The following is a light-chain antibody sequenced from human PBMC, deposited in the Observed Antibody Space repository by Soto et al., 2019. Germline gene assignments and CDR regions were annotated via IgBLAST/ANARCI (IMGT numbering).Light chain of an antibody. CDR2: DAS. CDR1: QSVDNY. J-gene: IGKJ3*01. Sequence: EIVLTQSPATLSLSPGERATLSCRASQSVDNYLAWYQQKPGQAPRLLIHDASHRATGIPPRFSGSGSGTDFTLTISSLEPEDFAVYYCQYRWGVTFGPGTKVDIK. CDR3: QYRWGVT. V-gene: IGKV3-11*01.